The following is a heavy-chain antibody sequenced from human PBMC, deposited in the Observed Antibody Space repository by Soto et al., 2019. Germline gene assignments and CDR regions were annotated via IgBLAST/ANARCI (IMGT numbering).Heavy chain of an antibody. CDR3: ARDQGGEFLKGSGMDV. J-gene: IGHJ6*02. D-gene: IGHD3-10*01. V-gene: IGHV4-59*01. CDR1: GDSISRYY. Sequence: QVQLQESGPGLVKPSETLSLTCTVSGDSISRYYWSWIRLSPGKGLEWIGYIYYSGETNYNPSVKSRVTISVDRTNQFSLKLSSVTAADTAVYYCARDQGGEFLKGSGMDVWGQGTTATVSS. CDR2: IYYSGET.